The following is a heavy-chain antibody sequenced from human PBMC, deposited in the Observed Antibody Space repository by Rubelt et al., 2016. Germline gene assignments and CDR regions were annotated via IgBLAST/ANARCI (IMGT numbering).Heavy chain of an antibody. D-gene: IGHD1-26*01. CDR2: IYNSRTT. CDR3: VYNGNYYN. Sequence: EVQVAESGGGLVQPGGSLRLSCAASGSTASSGYMGWVRQAPVTGLEWVSVIYNSRTTYYADSVKGRFTISRDTSKNTVYLHMNGLRAEDSAVYYCVYNGNYYNWGRGTLVTVSS. CDR1: GSTASSGY. V-gene: IGHV3-66*01. J-gene: IGHJ4*02.